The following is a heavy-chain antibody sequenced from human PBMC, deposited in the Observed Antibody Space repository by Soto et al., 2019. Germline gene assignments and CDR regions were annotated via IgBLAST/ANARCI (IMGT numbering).Heavy chain of an antibody. V-gene: IGHV4-34*01. CDR3: ARVIAAAGGLDV. CDR2: INHSGST. CDR1: GGSFSDYY. D-gene: IGHD6-13*01. J-gene: IGHJ6*02. Sequence: ASETLSLTCAVYGGSFSDYYWSWIRQPPGKGLEWIGEINHSGSTNYNPSLKSRVTISVDTSKNQFSLQLNSVTPEDTAVYYCARVIAAAGGLDVWGQGTTVTVSS.